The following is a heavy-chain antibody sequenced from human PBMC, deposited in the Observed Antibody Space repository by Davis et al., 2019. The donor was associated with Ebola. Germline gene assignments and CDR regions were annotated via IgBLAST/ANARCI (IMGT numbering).Heavy chain of an antibody. CDR2: INAGNGNT. V-gene: IGHV1-3*01. Sequence: AASVKVSCKASGYTFTSYAMHWVRQAPGQRLEWMGWINAGNGNTKYSQKFQGRVTITRDKSTSTAYMELSSLRSEDTAVYYCARGAHSSSPSVSHYYYYYGMDVWGQGTTVTVSS. CDR3: ARGAHSSSPSVSHYYYYYGMDV. D-gene: IGHD6-6*01. CDR1: GYTFTSYA. J-gene: IGHJ6*02.